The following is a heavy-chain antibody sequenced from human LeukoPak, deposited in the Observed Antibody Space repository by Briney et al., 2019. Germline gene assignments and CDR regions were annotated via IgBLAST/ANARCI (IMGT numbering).Heavy chain of an antibody. CDR2: ISYDGSNK. V-gene: IGHV3-30*18. CDR3: AKDRVTAAGYYFDY. J-gene: IGHJ4*02. Sequence: PGGSLRLSCAASGFTFSSYGMHWVRQAPGKGLEWVAVISYDGSNKYYADSVKGRFTISRDNSKNTLYLQMNSLRAEDTAVYYCAKDRVTAAGYYFDYWGQGTLVTVSS. D-gene: IGHD6-13*01. CDR1: GFTFSSYG.